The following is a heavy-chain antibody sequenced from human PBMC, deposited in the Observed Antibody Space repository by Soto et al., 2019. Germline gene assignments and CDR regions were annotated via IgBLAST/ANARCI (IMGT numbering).Heavy chain of an antibody. CDR3: AKWGSSSSGWYFEL. V-gene: IGHV3-48*01. CDR2: ISRSGLTI. Sequence: GGSLRLSCEASGFTFSSYNMNWVRQAPGKGLECVSYISRSGLTIDYADSVKGRFTISRDNAKNSLYLQMNSLRAEDTAVYYCAKWGSSSSGWYFELRGRGTRVTVSS. J-gene: IGHJ2*01. CDR1: GFTFSSYN. D-gene: IGHD6-6*01.